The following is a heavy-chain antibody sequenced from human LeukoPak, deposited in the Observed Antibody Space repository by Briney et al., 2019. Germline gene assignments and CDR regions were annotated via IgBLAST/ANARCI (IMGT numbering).Heavy chain of an antibody. J-gene: IGHJ4*02. CDR2: ISYDGSNK. CDR3: AKGFSVTA. V-gene: IGHV3-30*18. D-gene: IGHD2-21*02. CDR1: GFTFSSYG. Sequence: GGSLRLSWAASGFTFSSYGIHWVRQAPGKGLEWVAVISYDGSNKYSATSVKAPFTTSRDNSNNMLYLQTNSLRADDTALYYCAKGFSVTAWGQGTLVTASS.